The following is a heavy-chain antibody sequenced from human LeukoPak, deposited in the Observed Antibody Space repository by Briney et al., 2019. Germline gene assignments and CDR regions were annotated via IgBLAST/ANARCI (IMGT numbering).Heavy chain of an antibody. CDR2: IYYSGST. CDR3: ARDPVNDAFDI. V-gene: IGHV4-31*03. Sequence: SQTLSLTCTASGGSISSGGYYWSWIRQHPGKGLEWIGYIYYSGSTYYNPSLKSRVTISVDTSKNQFSLKLSSVTAADTAVYYCARDPVNDAFDIWGQGTMVTVSS. J-gene: IGHJ3*02. CDR1: GGSISSGGYY.